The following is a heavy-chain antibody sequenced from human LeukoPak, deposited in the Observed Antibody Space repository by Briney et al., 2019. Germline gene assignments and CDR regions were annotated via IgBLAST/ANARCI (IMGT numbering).Heavy chain of an antibody. Sequence: SETLSLTCAVYGGSFSGYYWSWIRQPPGKELEWIGEINHSGSTNYNPSLKSRVTISVDTSKNQFSLKLSSVTAADTAVYYCARGKEDGRPNDYWGQGTLVTVSS. CDR2: INHSGST. J-gene: IGHJ4*02. CDR3: ARGKEDGRPNDY. CDR1: GGSFSGYY. V-gene: IGHV4-34*01.